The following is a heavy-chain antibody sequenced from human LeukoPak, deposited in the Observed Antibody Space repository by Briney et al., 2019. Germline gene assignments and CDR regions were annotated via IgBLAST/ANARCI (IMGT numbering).Heavy chain of an antibody. Sequence: PGGSLRLSCAASGFTFSNYAMSWVRQAPGKGLEWVSTLSGTGGSTYYADSVKGRFTISRDNSKNTLYLQMNSLRAEDTAVYYCAREVAGPYFDYWGQGTLVTVSS. CDR3: AREVAGPYFDY. V-gene: IGHV3-23*01. CDR1: GFTFSNYA. J-gene: IGHJ4*02. CDR2: LSGTGGST. D-gene: IGHD6-19*01.